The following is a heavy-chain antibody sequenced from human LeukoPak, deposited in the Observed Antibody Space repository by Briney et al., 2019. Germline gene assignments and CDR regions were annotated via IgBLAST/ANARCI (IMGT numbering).Heavy chain of an antibody. D-gene: IGHD2-2*01. CDR2: IYYSGST. V-gene: IGHV4-59*01. Sequence: PSETLSLTCTVSGGSTSSYYWSWIRQPPGKGLEWIGYIYYSGSTNYNPSPKSRVTISVDTSKNQFSLKLSSVTAADTAVYYCARGRGYCSSTSCFFNYYYYYMDVWGKGTTVTVSS. CDR1: GGSTSSYY. CDR3: ARGRGYCSSTSCFFNYYYYYMDV. J-gene: IGHJ6*03.